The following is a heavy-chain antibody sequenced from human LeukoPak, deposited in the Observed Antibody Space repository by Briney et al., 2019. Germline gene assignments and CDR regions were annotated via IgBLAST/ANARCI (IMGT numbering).Heavy chain of an antibody. CDR1: GFTFSSYG. Sequence: GGSLRLSCAASGFTFSSYGMHWVRQAPGKGLEWVAVISYDGSNKYYADSVKGRFTISRDNSKNTLYMQMNSLRAEDTAVYYCALRSPVIAAAGTPLDYWGQGTLVTVSS. CDR3: ALRSPVIAAAGTPLDY. CDR2: ISYDGSNK. D-gene: IGHD6-13*01. J-gene: IGHJ4*02. V-gene: IGHV3-30*03.